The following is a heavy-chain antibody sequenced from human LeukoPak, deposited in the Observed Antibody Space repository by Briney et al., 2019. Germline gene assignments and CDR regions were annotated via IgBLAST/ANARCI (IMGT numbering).Heavy chain of an antibody. CDR3: ARSERRGYGGGFWFDP. D-gene: IGHD4-23*01. V-gene: IGHV4-39*01. CDR1: GGSISSSSYY. Sequence: PSETLSLTCTVSGGSISSSSYYWGWIRQPPGKGLEWIGSIYYSGSTYYNPSLKSRVTISVNTSKNQFSLKLSSVTAADTAVYYRARSERRGYGGGFWFDPWGRGTLVTVSS. CDR2: IYYSGST. J-gene: IGHJ5*02.